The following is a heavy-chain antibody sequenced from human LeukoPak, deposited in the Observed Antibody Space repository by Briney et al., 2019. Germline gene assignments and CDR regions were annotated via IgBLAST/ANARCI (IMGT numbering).Heavy chain of an antibody. Sequence: PSETMSLTCIVSGGSISSYYWSWIRQPPGKGLEWVGYIYYIGSTNYNPSLKSRVTISVDTSKNQFSLKLSSVTAAGTAVYYCARESQSLNYDILTGYPSYYFDYWGQGTLVTVSS. CDR1: GGSISSYY. J-gene: IGHJ4*02. CDR3: ARESQSLNYDILTGYPSYYFDY. V-gene: IGHV4-59*01. CDR2: IYYIGST. D-gene: IGHD3-9*01.